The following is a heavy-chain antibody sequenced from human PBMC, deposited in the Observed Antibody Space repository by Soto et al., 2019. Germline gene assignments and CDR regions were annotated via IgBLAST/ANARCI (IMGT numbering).Heavy chain of an antibody. Sequence: QAHLVQSGAEVKKPGASVKVSCKTSGYTFTSYGISWVRQAPGRGLEWMGWISAYNGNTNYAQKVQGRVTMTPDTSTSTAYMELRSLRSDDTAVYYCAGAPRGDPNPVDYWGQGTLVTVSS. CDR2: ISAYNGNT. D-gene: IGHD3-10*01. CDR1: GYTFTSYG. V-gene: IGHV1-18*01. J-gene: IGHJ4*02. CDR3: AGAPRGDPNPVDY.